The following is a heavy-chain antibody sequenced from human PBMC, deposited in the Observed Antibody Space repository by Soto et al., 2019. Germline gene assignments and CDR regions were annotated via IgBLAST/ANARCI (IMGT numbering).Heavy chain of an antibody. CDR2: IYYIGTT. Sequence: SETLSLTCNVSGASLNTGGSFWSLIRHQPGKGLEWIGYIYYIGTTDYNPSLKSRLTISLDASKKQFSLSLRSVTAADTAVYYCPRERLIGDGGAMDVWRQGTTVTVSS. J-gene: IGHJ6*02. CDR1: GASLNTGGSF. CDR3: PRERLIGDGGAMDV. V-gene: IGHV4-31*03. D-gene: IGHD3-16*01.